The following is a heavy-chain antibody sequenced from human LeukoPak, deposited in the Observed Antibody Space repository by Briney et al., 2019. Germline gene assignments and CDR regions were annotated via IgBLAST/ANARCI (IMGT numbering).Heavy chain of an antibody. J-gene: IGHJ6*04. CDR1: GGSFNGYY. V-gene: IGHV4-34*01. Sequence: PSETLSLTCAVYGGSFNGYYWSWLRQPPGKGLEWIGEINHSGSTNYSPSLKSRVTLSVDTSKNQFSLRLSSVTAADTAVYYCAELGITMIGGVWGKGTTVTISS. D-gene: IGHD3-10*02. CDR2: INHSGST. CDR3: AELGITMIGGV.